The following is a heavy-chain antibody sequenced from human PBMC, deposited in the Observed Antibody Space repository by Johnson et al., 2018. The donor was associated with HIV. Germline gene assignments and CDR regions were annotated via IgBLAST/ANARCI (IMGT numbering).Heavy chain of an antibody. Sequence: VQLVESGGGVVQPGGSLRLSCVNSGCTFSRNDMNWVRQATGKGVQWVSIIGTAGDTYCPGSVKGRFTISRDNSKNKLYLQMNSLRAEDTAVYYCTKGDSGSDIWGQGTMVTVSS. CDR1: GCTFSRND. D-gene: IGHD6-19*01. CDR3: TKGDSGSDI. CDR2: IGTAGDT. V-gene: IGHV3-13*01. J-gene: IGHJ3*02.